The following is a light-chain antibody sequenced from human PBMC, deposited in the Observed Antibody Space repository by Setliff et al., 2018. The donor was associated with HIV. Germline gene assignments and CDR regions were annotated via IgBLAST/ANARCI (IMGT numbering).Light chain of an antibody. V-gene: IGLV2-14*01. CDR1: SSDVGGYNY. CDR3: CSYTSSSTLV. CDR2: DVS. J-gene: IGLJ2*01. Sequence: QSALTQSASVSGSPGQSITISCTGTSSDVGGYNYVSWYQQHPGKAPKLRIYDVSKRPSGVSNRFSGSKSGNTASLTISGLQAEDEADYYCCSYTSSSTLVFGGGTKVTVL.